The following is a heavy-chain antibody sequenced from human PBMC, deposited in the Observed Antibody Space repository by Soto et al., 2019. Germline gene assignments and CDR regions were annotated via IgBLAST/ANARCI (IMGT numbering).Heavy chain of an antibody. CDR1: GGSISSGDYY. Sequence: QVQLQESGPGLVKPSQTLSLTCTVSGGSISSGDYYWSWIRQPPGKGLEWIGYIYYSGSTYYNPSLKSRVTISVDTSKNQCPLKLSSVTAADTAVYYCARVGGFGASTIDYWGQGTLVTVSS. V-gene: IGHV4-30-4*01. CDR3: ARVGGFGASTIDY. J-gene: IGHJ4*02. D-gene: IGHD3-10*01. CDR2: IYYSGST.